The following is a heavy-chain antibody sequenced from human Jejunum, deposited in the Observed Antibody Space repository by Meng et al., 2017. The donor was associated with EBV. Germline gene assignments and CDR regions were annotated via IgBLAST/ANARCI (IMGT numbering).Heavy chain of an antibody. V-gene: IGHV3-30*03. Sequence: QVQLVGSGGGVVQPGRSLRLSCVGSGFMFSDHGMHWVRQAPGKGLEWVAIVSYDGRKEYYADSVKGRFTVSRDSSKNEVSLQMDSLRPEDTAVYYCARGSGYSDYMLDYWGQGALVTVSS. J-gene: IGHJ4*02. CDR2: VSYDGRKE. D-gene: IGHD4-11*01. CDR3: ARGSGYSDYMLDY. CDR1: GFMFSDHG.